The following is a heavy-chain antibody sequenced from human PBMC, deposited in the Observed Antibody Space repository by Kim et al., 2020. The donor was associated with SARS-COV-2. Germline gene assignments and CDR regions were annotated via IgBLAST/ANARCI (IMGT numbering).Heavy chain of an antibody. V-gene: IGHV3-43D*03. CDR1: GFTFDDYA. J-gene: IGHJ6*01. CDR2: ISWDGGSS. CDR3: AKDNASLEVDTATFGMD. D-gene: IGHD3-16*01. Sequence: GGSLRLSCAASGFTFDDYAMHWVRQAPGKGLEWVSLISWDGGSSYYAYSVKGLTTISRDTSKNFLYQQMNSMSADDTAFYYCAKDNASLEVDTATFGMD.